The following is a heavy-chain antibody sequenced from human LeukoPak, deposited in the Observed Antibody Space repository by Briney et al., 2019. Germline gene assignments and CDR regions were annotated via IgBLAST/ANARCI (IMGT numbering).Heavy chain of an antibody. CDR1: GFTVSSNY. J-gene: IGHJ4*02. V-gene: IGHV3-23*01. CDR3: AKTEGGSSSWYGIDY. D-gene: IGHD6-13*01. Sequence: PGGSLRLSCAASGFTVSSNYMSWVRQAPGKGLEWVSAISGSGGSTYYADSVKGRFTISRDNSKNTLYLQMNSLRAEDTAVYYCAKTEGGSSSWYGIDYWGQGTLVTVSS. CDR2: ISGSGGST.